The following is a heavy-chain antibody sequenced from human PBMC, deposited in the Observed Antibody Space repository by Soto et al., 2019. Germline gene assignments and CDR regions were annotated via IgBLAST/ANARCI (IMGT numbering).Heavy chain of an antibody. D-gene: IGHD3-22*01. Sequence: PGGSLRLSCAASGFTFSSYAMSWVRQAPGKGLEGVSAISGSGGSTYYADSVKGRFTISRDNSKNTLYLEMNSLRAEDTAVYYCAKHRYASSGYTPPPYYFDYWGQGTLVTVSS. CDR3: AKHRYASSGYTPPPYYFDY. CDR2: ISGSGGST. J-gene: IGHJ4*02. V-gene: IGHV3-23*01. CDR1: GFTFSSYA.